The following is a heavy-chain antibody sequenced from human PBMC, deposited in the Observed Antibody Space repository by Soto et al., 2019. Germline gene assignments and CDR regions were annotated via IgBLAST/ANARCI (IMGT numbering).Heavy chain of an antibody. CDR2: ISSSSSYI. D-gene: IGHD6-13*01. CDR3: ARDIAQRVAPTYYYGMDV. CDR1: GFTFSSYS. V-gene: IGHV3-21*01. Sequence: EVQLVESGGGLVKPGGSLRLSCAASGFTFSSYSMNWVRQAPGKGLEWVSSISSSSSYIYYADSVKGRFTIYRDNAKNSLYLQMNSLRAEDTAVYYCARDIAQRVAPTYYYGMDVWGQGTTVTVSS. J-gene: IGHJ6*02.